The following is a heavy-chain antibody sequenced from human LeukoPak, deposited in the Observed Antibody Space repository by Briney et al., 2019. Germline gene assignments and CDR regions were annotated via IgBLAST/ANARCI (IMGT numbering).Heavy chain of an antibody. V-gene: IGHV4-59*08. J-gene: IGHJ3*01. CDR2: IYYSGST. Sequence: SETLSLTCTVSGGSISSYYWSWIRQPPGKGLEWIGYIYYSGSTNYSPSLKSRLTMSVDTSKSRFSLRLSSLTAADTAVYFCAGSGWSFDAFDFWGQGTMVTVSS. D-gene: IGHD6-19*01. CDR1: GGSISSYY. CDR3: AGSGWSFDAFDF.